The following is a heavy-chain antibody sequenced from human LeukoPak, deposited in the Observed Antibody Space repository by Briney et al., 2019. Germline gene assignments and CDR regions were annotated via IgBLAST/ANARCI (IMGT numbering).Heavy chain of an antibody. CDR1: GGSISSYY. Sequence: SETLSLACTVSGGSISSYYWSWIRQPPGKGLEWIGYIYYSGSTNYNPSLKSRVTISVDTSKNQFSLKLSSVTAADTAVYYCARDRGSGSYNLYYFDYWGQGTLVTVSS. J-gene: IGHJ4*02. V-gene: IGHV4-59*01. D-gene: IGHD1-26*01. CDR2: IYYSGST. CDR3: ARDRGSGSYNLYYFDY.